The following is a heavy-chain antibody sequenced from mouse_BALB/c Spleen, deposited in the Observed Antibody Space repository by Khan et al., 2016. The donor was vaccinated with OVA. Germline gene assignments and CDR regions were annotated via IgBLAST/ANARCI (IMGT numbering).Heavy chain of an antibody. CDR2: INPSTSYT. CDR3: TRRGQYVIFAY. J-gene: IGHJ3*01. D-gene: IGHD1-1*01. V-gene: IGHV1-7*01. Sequence: VQLQEFGVELAKPGASVKMSCKASGYTFTTYWMHWIKQRPGQGLEWIGYINPSTSYTEYNQKFKDKATLTADKSSSTAYMQLSSLTSEDSAFYYCTRRGQYVIFAYWAKGLWSLSLQ. CDR1: GYTFTTYW.